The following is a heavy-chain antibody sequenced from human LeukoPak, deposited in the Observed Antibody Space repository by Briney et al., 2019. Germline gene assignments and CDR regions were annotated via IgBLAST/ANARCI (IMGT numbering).Heavy chain of an antibody. CDR1: GYTFTSNY. V-gene: IGHV1-46*01. CDR2: IYPRDGST. CDR3: ARAKEGFDY. Sequence: ASVEVSCKASGYTFTSNYIHWVRQAPGQGLEWMGMIYPRDGSTSYAQKFQGRVTVTRVTSTSTVHMELSGLRSEDTAVYYCARAKEGFDYWGQGTLVTVSS. J-gene: IGHJ4*02.